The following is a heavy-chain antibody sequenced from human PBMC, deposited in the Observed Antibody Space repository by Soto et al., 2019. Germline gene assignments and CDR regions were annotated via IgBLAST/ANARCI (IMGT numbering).Heavy chain of an antibody. CDR1: GFTFSSYV. CDR2: MSGGGDST. V-gene: IGHV3-23*01. D-gene: IGHD2-2*01. Sequence: EVQLLQSGGGLVQPGGSLRLSCAASGFTFSSYVMSWVRQAPGKGLEWVSAMSGGGDSTYYTDSVKGRFTISRDSSKNTVYLEMTSLSVDDTAVYYCAKGSASCRPDYFDYWGRGTLVTGSS. J-gene: IGHJ4*02. CDR3: AKGSASCRPDYFDY.